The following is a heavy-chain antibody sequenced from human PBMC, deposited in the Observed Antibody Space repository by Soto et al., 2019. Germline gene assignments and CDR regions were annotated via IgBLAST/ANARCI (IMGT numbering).Heavy chain of an antibody. CDR3: ARESSYLFDY. CDR1: GFTFSSYG. CDR2: IWYDGSNK. Sequence: QVQLVESGGGVVQPGRSLRLSCAASGFTFSSYGMHWVRQAPGKGLEWVAVIWYDGSNKYYADSVKGRFIISRDNSKNTLYLQMSSLRAEDTAVYYCARESSYLFDYWGQGTLVTVSS. D-gene: IGHD1-26*01. J-gene: IGHJ4*02. V-gene: IGHV3-33*01.